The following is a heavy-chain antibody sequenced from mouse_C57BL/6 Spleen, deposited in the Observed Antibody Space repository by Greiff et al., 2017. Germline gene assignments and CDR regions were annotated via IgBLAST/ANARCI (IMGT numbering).Heavy chain of an antibody. D-gene: IGHD1-1*01. CDR3: ANSYGSSFYFDY. V-gene: IGHV1-42*01. J-gene: IGHJ2*01. CDR1: GYSFTGYY. Sequence: EVPLQQSGPELVKPGASVKISCKASGYSFTGYYMNWVKQSPEKSLEWIGEINPSTGGTTYNQKFKAKATLTVDKSSSTAYMQLKSLTSEDSAVYYCANSYGSSFYFDYWGKGTTRTVSS. CDR2: INPSTGGT.